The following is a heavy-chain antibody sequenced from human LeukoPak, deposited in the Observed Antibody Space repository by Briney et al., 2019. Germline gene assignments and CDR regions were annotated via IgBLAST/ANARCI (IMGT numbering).Heavy chain of an antibody. CDR2: IYSGGST. CDR1: GFTLSSNY. D-gene: IGHD3-10*01. Sequence: GGSLRLSCAASGFTLSSNYMSWGRPAPGEGLEWGSVIYSGGSTYYADSVKGRFTISRDNSKNTLYLQMNSLRAEDTAVYYCAKDAMVRGFIISDYWGQGTLVTVSS. J-gene: IGHJ4*02. V-gene: IGHV3-53*01. CDR3: AKDAMVRGFIISDY.